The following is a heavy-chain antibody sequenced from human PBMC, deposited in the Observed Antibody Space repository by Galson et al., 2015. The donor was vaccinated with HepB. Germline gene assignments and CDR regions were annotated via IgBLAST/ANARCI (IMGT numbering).Heavy chain of an antibody. V-gene: IGHV4-31*03. Sequence: TLSLTCTVSGGSISSGGYYWSWIRQHPGKGLEWIGYIYYSGSTYYNPSLKSRVTISVDTSKNQFSLNLSSVTAADTAVYYCATDGGGGFHYWGQGTLVTVSS. J-gene: IGHJ4*02. CDR3: ATDGGGGFHY. CDR1: GGSISSGGYY. CDR2: IYYSGST. D-gene: IGHD3-16*01.